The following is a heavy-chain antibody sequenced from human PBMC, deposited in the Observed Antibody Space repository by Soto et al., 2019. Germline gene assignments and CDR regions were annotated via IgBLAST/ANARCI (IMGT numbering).Heavy chain of an antibody. D-gene: IGHD1-20*01. CDR1: GDSVSSNSSA. CDR3: ARDPVTGSYWFDP. V-gene: IGHV6-1*01. Sequence: SQTLSLTFAISGDSVSSNSSAWNWIRQSPSRVLEWLGRTYYRSKWYNDYAVSVKSRITINPDTSKNQFSLQLNSVTPEDTAVYYCARDPVTGSYWFDPWGEGTMVTVSS. CDR2: TYYRSKWYN. J-gene: IGHJ5*02.